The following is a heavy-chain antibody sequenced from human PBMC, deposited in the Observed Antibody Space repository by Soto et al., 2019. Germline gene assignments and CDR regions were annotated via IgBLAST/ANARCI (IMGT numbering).Heavy chain of an antibody. CDR2: TYYRSKWYN. Sequence: PSQTLSLPCAISGDSVSSNSAAWNWIRQSPSRGLEWLGRTYYRSKWYNDYAVSVKSRITINPDTSKNQFSLQLNSVTPEDTAVYYCARVPTYCSSTSCYPGYYYYGMDVWGQGTTVTVSS. CDR3: ARVPTYCSSTSCYPGYYYYGMDV. CDR1: GDSVSSNSAA. V-gene: IGHV6-1*01. D-gene: IGHD2-2*01. J-gene: IGHJ6*02.